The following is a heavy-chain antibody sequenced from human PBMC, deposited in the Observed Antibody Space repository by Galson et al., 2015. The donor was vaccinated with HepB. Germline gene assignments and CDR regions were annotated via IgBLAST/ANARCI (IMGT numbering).Heavy chain of an antibody. CDR3: AKDHPSSGWPAFDY. D-gene: IGHD6-19*01. CDR1: GFTFGDYA. Sequence: SLRLSCAASGFTFGDYAMSWFRQAPGKGLEWVGFIRIKAYGATTEYAASVKGRLTISRDESTNSVFLQMDSLRADDTAVYYCAKDHPSSGWPAFDYWSQGALVIVSS. CDR2: IRIKAYGATT. J-gene: IGHJ4*02. V-gene: IGHV3-49*03.